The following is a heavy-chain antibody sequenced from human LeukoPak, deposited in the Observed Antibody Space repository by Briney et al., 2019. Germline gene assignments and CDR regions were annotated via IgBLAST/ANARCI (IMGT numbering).Heavy chain of an antibody. CDR1: GFTFNSYA. Sequence: GGSQRLSCAASGFTFNSYAMSWVRQAPGKGLEWVSGISGSGGSTYYAESAKGRFTISRDNSKNTLHLQMNSLRVEDTAVYYCAREGRYFDFDPWGQGTLVTVSS. D-gene: IGHD3-9*01. CDR2: ISGSGGST. CDR3: AREGRYFDFDP. J-gene: IGHJ5*02. V-gene: IGHV3-23*01.